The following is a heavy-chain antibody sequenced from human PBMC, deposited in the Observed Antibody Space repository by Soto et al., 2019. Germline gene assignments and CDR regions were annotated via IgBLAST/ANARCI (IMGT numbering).Heavy chain of an antibody. V-gene: IGHV3-11*06. D-gene: IGHD3-22*01. CDR1: GFTFSDYY. Sequence: GGSLRLSCAASGFTFSDYYMSWIRQAPGKGLEWVSYISSSSSYTNYADSVKGRFTISRDNAKNSLYLQMNSLRAEDTAVYYCARSGHYYDSSGSYDYWGQGTLVTVSS. CDR2: ISSSSSYT. J-gene: IGHJ4*02. CDR3: ARSGHYYDSSGSYDY.